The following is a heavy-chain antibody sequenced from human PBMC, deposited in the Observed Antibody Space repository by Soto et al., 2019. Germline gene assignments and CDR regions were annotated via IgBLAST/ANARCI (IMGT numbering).Heavy chain of an antibody. CDR3: ARDLFYGSGSYYYYYMDV. Sequence: QVPLVQSGAEVKKPGASVKVSCKASGYTFTSYAMHWVRQAPGQRLEWMGWINAGNGNTKYSQKFQGRVTITRDTSASTAYMELSSLRSEDTAVYYCARDLFYGSGSYYYYYMDVWGKGTTVTVSS. D-gene: IGHD3-10*01. CDR2: INAGNGNT. CDR1: GYTFTSYA. V-gene: IGHV1-3*01. J-gene: IGHJ6*03.